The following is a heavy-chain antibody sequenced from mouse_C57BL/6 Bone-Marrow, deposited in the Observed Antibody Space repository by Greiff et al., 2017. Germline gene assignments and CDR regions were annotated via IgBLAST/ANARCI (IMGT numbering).Heavy chain of an antibody. D-gene: IGHD2-4*01. CDR2: IDPSDSYT. Sequence: QVQLQQPGAELVRTGTSVKLSCKASGYTFTSYWMHWVKQRPGQGLEWIGVIDPSDSYTNYNQKFKGKDTLTVDTSSSTAYMQLSSLTSEDSAVSYCAKGIYYDYDEDFNYWGQGATLTVSS. CDR1: GYTFTSYW. CDR3: AKGIYYDYDEDFNY. V-gene: IGHV1-59*01. J-gene: IGHJ2*01.